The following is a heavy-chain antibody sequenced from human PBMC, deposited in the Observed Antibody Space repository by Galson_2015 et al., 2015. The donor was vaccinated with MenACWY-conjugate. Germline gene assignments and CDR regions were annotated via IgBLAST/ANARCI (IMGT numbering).Heavy chain of an antibody. Sequence: SLRLSCAASGFTFSCCWMTWVRQAPGKGLEWVAMIKTDGSEKYCVDSVKGRFTISRDNAKNSLYLQMNSLRGEDTALYYCAKYGGSYFDYWGQGALVTVSS. CDR2: IKTDGSEK. J-gene: IGHJ4*02. V-gene: IGHV3-7*03. CDR3: AKYGGSYFDY. D-gene: IGHD3-10*01. CDR1: GFTFSCCW.